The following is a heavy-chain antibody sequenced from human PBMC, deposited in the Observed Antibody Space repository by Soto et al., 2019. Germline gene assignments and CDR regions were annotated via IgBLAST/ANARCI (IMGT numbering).Heavy chain of an antibody. CDR2: IYHSGST. V-gene: IGHV4-4*02. CDR3: ARAGRYSSRDMDV. J-gene: IGHJ6*02. Sequence: PSETLSLTCAVSGGSISSSNWWSWVRQPPGKGLEWIGEIYHSGSTNYNPSLKSRVTISVDKSKNQFSLKLSSVTAADTAVYYCARAGRYSSRDMDVWGQGTTVTVSS. D-gene: IGHD6-13*01. CDR1: GGSISSSNW.